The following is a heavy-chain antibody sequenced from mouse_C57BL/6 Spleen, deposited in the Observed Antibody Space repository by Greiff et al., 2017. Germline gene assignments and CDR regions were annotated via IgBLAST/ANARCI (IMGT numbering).Heavy chain of an antibody. CDR1: GYAFSSSW. Sequence: VQLQQSGPELVKPGASVKISCKASGYAFSSSWMNWVKQRPGKGLEWIGRIYPGDGDTNYNGKFKGKATLTADTSSSTAYMQLSSLTSEDSAVYFCARDGYYGCAYWGQGTLVTVSA. D-gene: IGHD2-3*01. V-gene: IGHV1-82*01. J-gene: IGHJ3*01. CDR3: ARDGYYGCAY. CDR2: IYPGDGDT.